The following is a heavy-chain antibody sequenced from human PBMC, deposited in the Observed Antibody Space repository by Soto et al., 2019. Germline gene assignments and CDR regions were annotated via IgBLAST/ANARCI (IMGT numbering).Heavy chain of an antibody. Sequence: SVKVSCKASGGTFSSYAISWVRQAPGQGLEWMGGIIPIFGTANYAQKFQDRVTITADKSTSTAYMELSSLRSEDTAVYYCATLAADIYYYGMDVWGQGTTVTVSS. CDR1: GGTFSSYA. J-gene: IGHJ6*02. V-gene: IGHV1-69*06. CDR2: IIPIFGTA. CDR3: ATLAADIYYYGMDV. D-gene: IGHD6-13*01.